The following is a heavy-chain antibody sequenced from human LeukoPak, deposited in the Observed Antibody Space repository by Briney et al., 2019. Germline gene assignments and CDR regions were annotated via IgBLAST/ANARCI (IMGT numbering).Heavy chain of an antibody. CDR1: GYTFTSYG. J-gene: IGHJ4*02. Sequence: ASVKVSCKASGYTFTSYGINWVRQAPGQGLEWMGWINPNSGGTNYAQKFQGRVTMTRDTSISTAYMELSRLRSDDTAVYYCARGGNYDFWSGEDDYWGQGTLVTVSS. D-gene: IGHD3-3*01. CDR3: ARGGNYDFWSGEDDY. CDR2: INPNSGGT. V-gene: IGHV1-2*02.